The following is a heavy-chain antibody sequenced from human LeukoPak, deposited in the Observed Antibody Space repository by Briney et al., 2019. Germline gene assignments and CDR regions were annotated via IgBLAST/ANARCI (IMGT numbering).Heavy chain of an antibody. D-gene: IGHD5-18*01. CDR3: ARLSYGYVADY. CDR2: IYYSGST. CDR1: GGSISSSSYY. J-gene: IGHJ4*02. V-gene: IGHV4-39*07. Sequence: PSETLSLTCTVSGGSISSSSYYWGWIRQPPGKGLEWIGSIYYSGSTYYNPSLKSRVTISVDTSKNQFSLKLSSVTAADTAVYYCARLSYGYVADYWGQGTLVTVSS.